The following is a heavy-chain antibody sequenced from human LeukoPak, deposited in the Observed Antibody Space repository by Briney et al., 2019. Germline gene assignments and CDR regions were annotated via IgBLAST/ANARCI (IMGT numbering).Heavy chain of an antibody. Sequence: PRGSLRLSCAASGFTFSSYAMSWVRQAPGKGLEWVSAISGSGGSTYYADSVKGRFTISRDNSKNTLYLQMNSLRAEDTAVYYCAKSIVATIEGYYFDYWGQGTLVTVSS. CDR3: AKSIVATIEGYYFDY. V-gene: IGHV3-23*01. D-gene: IGHD5-12*01. CDR2: ISGSGGST. J-gene: IGHJ4*02. CDR1: GFTFSSYA.